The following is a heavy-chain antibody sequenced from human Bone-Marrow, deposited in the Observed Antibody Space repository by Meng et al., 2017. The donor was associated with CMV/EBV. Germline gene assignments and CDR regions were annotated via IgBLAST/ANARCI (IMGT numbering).Heavy chain of an antibody. CDR1: GYIFTDYY. V-gene: IGHV1-2*02. D-gene: IGHD1-26*01. CDR2: INPKSGGT. CDR3: ARDSGNYSIRYY. J-gene: IGHJ4*02. Sequence: ASVKVSCKASGYIFTDYYIHWVRQAPGQGLEWMGWINPKSGGTKYAQKFQGGVTMTRDTSITTAYMELSRLRSDDTAVYYCARDSGNYSIRYYWGQGTLVTVSS.